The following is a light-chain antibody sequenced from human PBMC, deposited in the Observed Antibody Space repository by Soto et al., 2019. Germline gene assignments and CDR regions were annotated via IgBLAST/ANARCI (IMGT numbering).Light chain of an antibody. CDR3: QQYNRYSRT. V-gene: IGKV1-5*01. CDR2: DAS. J-gene: IGKJ1*01. CDR1: QSIVNW. Sequence: DIQMTQSPSTLSASVGDRVTITCRASQSIVNWLAWYQQKPGKAPKLLIYDASYLGSGVPSRFSGSGSGTAFTLTISGLQPDDFATYYCQQYNRYSRTFGQGTEVEIK.